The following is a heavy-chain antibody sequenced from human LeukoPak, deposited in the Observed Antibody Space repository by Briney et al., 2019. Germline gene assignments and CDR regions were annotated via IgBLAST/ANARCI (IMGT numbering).Heavy chain of an antibody. V-gene: IGHV3-48*02. D-gene: IGHD4-23*01. J-gene: IGHJ4*02. CDR2: ISTGSSAT. CDR3: ARVAAGYSVNYFDY. CDR1: EFAFSTYN. Sequence: GGSLRLSCAASEFAFSTYNMNWVRQAPGKGLEWVSYISTGSSATYYADSVKGRFTISRDNVENSLYLQMNSLRDEDTAVYYCARVAAGYSVNYFDYWGQGTLVTVSS.